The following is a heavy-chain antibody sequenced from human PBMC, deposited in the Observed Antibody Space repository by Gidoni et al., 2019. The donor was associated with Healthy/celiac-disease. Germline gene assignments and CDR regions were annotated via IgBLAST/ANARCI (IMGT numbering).Heavy chain of an antibody. D-gene: IGHD1-1*01. CDR3: ARGTMIDP. CDR2: INHSGRT. J-gene: IGHJ5*02. Sequence: QVQLQQWGAGLLKPSETLSLTCAVYGGSFSGYYWSWIRQPPGKGLEWIGEINHSGRTNYNPSLKSRVTISVDTSKNQFSLKLSSVTAADTAVYYCARGTMIDPWGQGTLVTVSS. V-gene: IGHV4-34*01. CDR1: GGSFSGYY.